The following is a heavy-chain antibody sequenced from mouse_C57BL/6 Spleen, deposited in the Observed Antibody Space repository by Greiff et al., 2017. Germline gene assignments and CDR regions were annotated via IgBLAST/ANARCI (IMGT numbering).Heavy chain of an antibody. CDR2: ISSGGDYI. J-gene: IGHJ2*01. CDR3: TRELRGYFDY. V-gene: IGHV5-9-1*02. CDR1: GFTFSSYA. Sequence: EVKLMESGEGLVKPGGSLKLSCAASGFTFSSYAMSWVRQTPEKRLEWVAYISSGGDYIYYADTVKGRFTISRDNARNTLYLQMSSLKSEDTAMYYCTRELRGYFDYWGQGTTLTVSS.